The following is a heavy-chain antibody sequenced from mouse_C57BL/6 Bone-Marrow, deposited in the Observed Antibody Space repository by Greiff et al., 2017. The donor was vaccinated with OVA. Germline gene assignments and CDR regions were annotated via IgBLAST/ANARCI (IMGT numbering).Heavy chain of an antibody. CDR2: IDPEDGDT. CDR3: TTEIYYGNLYAMDY. Sequence: EVKLMESGAELVRPGASVKLSCTASGFNIKDYYMHWVKQRPEQGLEWIGRIDPEDGDTEYAPKFQGKATMTADTSSNTAYLQLSSLTSEDTAVYYCTTEIYYGNLYAMDYWGQGTSVTVSS. V-gene: IGHV14-1*01. D-gene: IGHD2-1*01. CDR1: GFNIKDYY. J-gene: IGHJ4*01.